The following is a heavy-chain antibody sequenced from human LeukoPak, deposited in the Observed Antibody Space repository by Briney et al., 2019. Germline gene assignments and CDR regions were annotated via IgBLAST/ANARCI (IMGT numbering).Heavy chain of an antibody. CDR3: ARDSPLKGYNSGWATNSFDF. V-gene: IGHV3-23*01. J-gene: IGHJ4*02. CDR1: GFNFRSYA. CDR2: VTGGAVAT. D-gene: IGHD6-19*01. Sequence: GGSLRLSCAASGFNFRSYAMSWVRQAPGKGLEWVSTVTGGAVATYYADSVRGRHTISRDNSKNTLYLQMNSLRAEDTAVYYCARDSPLKGYNSGWATNSFDFWGQGTLVTVS.